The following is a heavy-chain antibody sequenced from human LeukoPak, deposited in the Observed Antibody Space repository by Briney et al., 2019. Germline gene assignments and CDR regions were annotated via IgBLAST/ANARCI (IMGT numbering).Heavy chain of an antibody. D-gene: IGHD2-2*01. CDR1: GFSLKTPGMG. Sequence: SGPTLVKPTQTLTLTCSFSGFSLKTPGMGVGWIRQPPGKALECLALIYWDDNKRYNPSLRNRLTITKDTSKNQVVLTMTNMDPVDTATYYCAHRRHQVVSDASFASWGPGTLVTVSS. J-gene: IGHJ4*02. CDR3: AHRRHQVVSDASFAS. V-gene: IGHV2-5*02. CDR2: IYWDDNK.